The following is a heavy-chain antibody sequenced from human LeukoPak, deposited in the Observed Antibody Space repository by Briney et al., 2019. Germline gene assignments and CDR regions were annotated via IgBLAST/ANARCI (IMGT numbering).Heavy chain of an antibody. V-gene: IGHV1-69*04. CDR3: ARAGYSSSWANY. CDR1: GGTFSSYA. D-gene: IGHD6-13*01. Sequence: SVKVSCKASGGTFSSYAISWVRQAPGQGLEWMGRIIPILGIANYAQKFQGRVTITADKSTSTAYMELSSLRSEDTAVYYCARAGYSSSWANYWGQGTLVTVSS. J-gene: IGHJ4*02. CDR2: IIPILGIA.